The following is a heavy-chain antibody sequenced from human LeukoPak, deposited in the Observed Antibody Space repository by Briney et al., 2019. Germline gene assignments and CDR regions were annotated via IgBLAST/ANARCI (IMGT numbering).Heavy chain of an antibody. J-gene: IGHJ4*02. CDR1: GLTFSNAW. D-gene: IGHD4-17*01. CDR3: TTDPTVTTGFDY. CDR2: IKSKTDGGTT. V-gene: IGHV3-15*01. Sequence: GGSLRLSCAASGLTFSNAWMSWVRQAPGKGLEWVGRIKSKTDGGTTDYAAPVKGRFTISRDDSKNTLYLQMNSLKTEDTAVYYCTTDPTVTTGFDYWGQGTLVTVSS.